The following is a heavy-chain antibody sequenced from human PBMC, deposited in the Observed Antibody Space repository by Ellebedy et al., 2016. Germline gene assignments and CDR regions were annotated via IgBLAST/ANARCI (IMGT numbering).Heavy chain of an antibody. CDR1: GYTFTSYA. J-gene: IGHJ6*02. V-gene: IGHV1-69*04. CDR2: IIPILGIA. D-gene: IGHD3-10*01. CDR3: ARALRITMVRGALGYGMDV. Sequence: ASVKVSCKASGYTFTSYAMHWVRQAPGQRLEWMGRIIPILGIANYAQKFQGRVTITADKSTSTAYMELSSLRSEDTAVYYCARALRITMVRGALGYGMDVWGQGTTVTVSS.